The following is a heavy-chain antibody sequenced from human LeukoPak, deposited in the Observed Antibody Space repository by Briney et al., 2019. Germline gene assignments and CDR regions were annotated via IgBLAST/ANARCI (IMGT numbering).Heavy chain of an antibody. D-gene: IGHD6-19*01. V-gene: IGHV3-48*03. Sequence: GGSLRLSCAASGFIFSSYEMNWVRQAPGRGLEWVSYISISGTTIYYADPVKGRLTISRDNAKNSLYLQMNSMRADDTAVYYCARVSSGWNRGFDIWGRRTMVTVSS. CDR2: ISISGTTI. J-gene: IGHJ3*02. CDR1: GFIFSSYE. CDR3: ARVSSGWNRGFDI.